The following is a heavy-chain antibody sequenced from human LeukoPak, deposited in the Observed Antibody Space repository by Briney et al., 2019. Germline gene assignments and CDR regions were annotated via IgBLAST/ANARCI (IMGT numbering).Heavy chain of an antibody. Sequence: GGSLRLSCAASGFTFDDYAMHWVRQAPGKGLEWVSGISWNSGSIGYADSVKGRFTISRDNAKNSLYLQMNSLRAEDTALYYCAKDNRGYSYGGAFDIWGQGTMVTVSS. J-gene: IGHJ3*02. CDR1: GFTFDDYA. D-gene: IGHD5-18*01. CDR2: ISWNSGSI. CDR3: AKDNRGYSYGGAFDI. V-gene: IGHV3-9*01.